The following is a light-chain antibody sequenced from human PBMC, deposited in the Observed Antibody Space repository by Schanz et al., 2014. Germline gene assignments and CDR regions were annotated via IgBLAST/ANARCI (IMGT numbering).Light chain of an antibody. CDR2: EDN. V-gene: IGLV2-14*02. Sequence: QSALTQPASVSGSPGQSITISCTGTSSDVGSYNLVSWYQQHPGKAPKVLIYEDNKRPSGVSNRFSGSKSGNTASLTISGLQAEDEADYYCSSYTSSSTVVFGGGTKLTVL. CDR3: SSYTSSSTVV. J-gene: IGLJ2*01. CDR1: SSDVGSYNL.